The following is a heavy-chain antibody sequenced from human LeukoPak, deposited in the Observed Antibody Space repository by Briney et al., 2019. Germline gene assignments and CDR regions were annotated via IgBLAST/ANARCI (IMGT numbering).Heavy chain of an antibody. J-gene: IGHJ4*02. D-gene: IGHD3-22*01. CDR1: GYSFTSYW. V-gene: IGHV5-10-1*04. CDR2: FDPSDSYT. CDR3: ARLYYYDSSGPFRY. Sequence: GESLRISCKGSGYSFTSYWIIWVRQMPGKGLEWMGNFDPSDSYTKYSPSFQGQVTISADKSISTAYLQWSSLTASDTAMYYCARLYYYDSSGPFRYWGQGTLVTVSS.